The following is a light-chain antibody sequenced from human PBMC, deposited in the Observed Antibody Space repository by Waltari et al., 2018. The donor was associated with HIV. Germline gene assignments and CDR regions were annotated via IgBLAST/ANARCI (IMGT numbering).Light chain of an antibody. CDR2: DDN. CDR1: ALPKRN. Sequence: SYELTQPPSVSVSPGQTATITCSGDALPKRNAYWYQQRSGQAPVLVMYDDNKRPSGSPESFSGSTSGTTATLTVSRAQVDDEADYYCYSTDTTGYERVFGGGTKLTVL. CDR3: YSTDTTGYERV. J-gene: IGLJ3*02. V-gene: IGLV3-10*01.